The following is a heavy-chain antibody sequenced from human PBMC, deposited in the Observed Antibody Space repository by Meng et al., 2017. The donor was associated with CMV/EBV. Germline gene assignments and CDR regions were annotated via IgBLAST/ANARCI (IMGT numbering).Heavy chain of an antibody. CDR2: IYSGGST. J-gene: IGHJ4*02. Sequence: VSLWGSGGGLVEPGGSLRLSCAASGFTVSSNYMGWVRQAPGKGLEWVSVIYSGGSTYYADSVKGRFTISRDNSKNTLYLQMNSLRAEDTAVYYCARRGGADYWGQGTLVTVSS. V-gene: IGHV3-66*04. D-gene: IGHD3-10*01. CDR1: GFTVSSNY. CDR3: ARRGGADY.